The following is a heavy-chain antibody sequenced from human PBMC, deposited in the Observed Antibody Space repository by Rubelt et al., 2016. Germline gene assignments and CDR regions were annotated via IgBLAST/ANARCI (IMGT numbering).Heavy chain of an antibody. V-gene: IGHV1-18*01. Sequence: QVQLVQSGAEVKKPGASVKVSCKASGYTFTTYGISWVRQAPGQGLEWMGWISTYNGNTNYAQKPQGRVTMTTDTSTSTAYMELRSLRSDDTAVYYCARVLSGTSVGWLDPWGQGTLVTVSS. CDR3: ARVLSGTSVGWLDP. CDR1: GYTFTTYG. J-gene: IGHJ5*02. CDR2: ISTYNGNT. D-gene: IGHD6-13*01.